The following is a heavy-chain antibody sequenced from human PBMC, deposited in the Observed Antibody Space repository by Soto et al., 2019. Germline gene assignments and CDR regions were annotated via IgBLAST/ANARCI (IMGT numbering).Heavy chain of an antibody. Sequence: SETLSLTCTVSGGSISSSSYYWGWIRQPPGKGLEWIGSIYYSGSTYYNPSLKSRVTISVDTSKNQFSLKLSSVTAADTAVYYCARRSESSSWYPSWFDPWGQGTLVTVSS. J-gene: IGHJ5*02. D-gene: IGHD6-13*01. CDR2: IYYSGST. CDR1: GGSISSSSYY. CDR3: ARRSESSSWYPSWFDP. V-gene: IGHV4-39*01.